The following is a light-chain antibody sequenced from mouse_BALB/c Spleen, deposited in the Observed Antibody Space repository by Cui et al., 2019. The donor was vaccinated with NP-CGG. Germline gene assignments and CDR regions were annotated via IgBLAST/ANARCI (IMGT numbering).Light chain of an antibody. Sequence: GVTQGSALTTSPGETVTLTCRSSTGAVTTSNYANWVQEKPDHLFTGLIGGTNNRPPGVPARFSGSLIGDKAALTITGAQTEDEAIYFCALWYSNHWVFGGGTKLTVL. V-gene: IGLV1*01. CDR3: ALWYSNHWV. J-gene: IGLJ1*01. CDR2: GTN. CDR1: TGAVTTSNY.